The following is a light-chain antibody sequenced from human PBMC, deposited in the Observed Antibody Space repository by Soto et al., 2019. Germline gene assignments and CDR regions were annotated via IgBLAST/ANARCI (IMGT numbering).Light chain of an antibody. CDR1: QSVSSRS. CDR2: GAS. Sequence: ELVLTQSPGPLSLSPGDRATLSCRASQSVSSRSLAWYQQKPGQAPGLLIYGASSRATGIPDRFSGSGSGTDFPLTISRLEPEDVAVYYCQQDGRSPWTCGQVTMLDIK. CDR3: QQDGRSPWT. V-gene: IGKV3-20*01. J-gene: IGKJ1*01.